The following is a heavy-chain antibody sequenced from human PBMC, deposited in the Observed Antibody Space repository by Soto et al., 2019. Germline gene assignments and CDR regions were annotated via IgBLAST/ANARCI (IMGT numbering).Heavy chain of an antibody. V-gene: IGHV1-69*13. Sequence: VASVKVSCKASGGTFSSYAISWVRQAPGQGLEWMGGIIPIFGTANYAQKFQGRVTITADESTSTAYMELSSLRSEDTAVYYCARRDKYGGNSYYYYGMDVWGQGXTVTVYS. D-gene: IGHD2-15*01. J-gene: IGHJ6*02. CDR2: IIPIFGTA. CDR1: GGTFSSYA. CDR3: ARRDKYGGNSYYYYGMDV.